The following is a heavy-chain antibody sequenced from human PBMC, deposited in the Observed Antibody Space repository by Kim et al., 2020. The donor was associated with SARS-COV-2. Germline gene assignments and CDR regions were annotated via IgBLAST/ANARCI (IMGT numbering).Heavy chain of an antibody. J-gene: IGHJ6*02. CDR3: AKTVATRHAYYYYGMDV. D-gene: IGHD5-12*01. V-gene: IGHV3-23*01. CDR1: GFTFSSYA. Sequence: GGSLRLSCAASGFTFSSYAMSWVRQAPGKGLEWVSAISGSGGSTYYADSVKGRFTISRDNSKNTLYLQMNSLRAEDTAVYYCAKTVATRHAYYYYGMDVWGQGTTVTVSS. CDR2: ISGSGGST.